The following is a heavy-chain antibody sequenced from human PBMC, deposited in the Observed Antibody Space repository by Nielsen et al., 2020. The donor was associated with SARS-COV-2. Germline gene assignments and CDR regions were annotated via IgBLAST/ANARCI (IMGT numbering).Heavy chain of an antibody. D-gene: IGHD1-1*01. V-gene: IGHV4-31*03. CDR1: GGSISSGGFY. CDR3: ARATDDARNPNGFDT. CDR2: IYYSGST. Sequence: LSCTVSGGSISSGGFYWSWLRPHPGKGLEWSGYIYYSGSTYYNPSLKSRLSMSVDTSKNQFSLKLSTMTAADPAVYYCARATDDARNPNGFDTWGQGTQVTVSS. J-gene: IGHJ5*02.